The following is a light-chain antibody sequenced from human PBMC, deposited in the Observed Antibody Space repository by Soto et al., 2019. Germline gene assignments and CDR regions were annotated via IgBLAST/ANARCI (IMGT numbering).Light chain of an antibody. CDR1: QMFRSY. CDR2: DAS. CDR3: QQRSNWPIT. J-gene: IGKJ3*01. V-gene: IGKV3-11*01. Sequence: EIVLTQSPATLSLSPGERATLSCRPSQMFRSYLAWYQKKPGQAPRLLIYDASNRATGIPARFSGSGSGTDFTLTISSLEPEDFAVYYCQQRSNWPITFGPGTKVDIK.